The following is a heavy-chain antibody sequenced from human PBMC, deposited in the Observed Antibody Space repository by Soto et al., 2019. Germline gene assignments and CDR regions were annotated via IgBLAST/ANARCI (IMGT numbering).Heavy chain of an antibody. Sequence: SETLSLTCSVSGGSISTVGHYWTWIRQPPGKGLEWIGSTYHTGSTYYSKSLRSRLTMSVDTSKSQFSLRLSSVTAADTAVYYCARATGTLRSRNCDYWGQGSLVTVSS. CDR3: ARATGTLRSRNCDY. D-gene: IGHD1-1*01. V-gene: IGHV4-31*03. CDR2: TYHTGST. CDR1: GGSISTVGHY. J-gene: IGHJ4*02.